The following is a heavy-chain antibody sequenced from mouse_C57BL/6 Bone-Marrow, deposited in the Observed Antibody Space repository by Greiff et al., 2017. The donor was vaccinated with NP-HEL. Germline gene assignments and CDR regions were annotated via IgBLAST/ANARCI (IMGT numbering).Heavy chain of an antibody. D-gene: IGHD1-1*01. CDR1: GYSFTGYY. CDR2: INPSTGGT. V-gene: IGHV1-43*01. Sequence: VQLQQSGPELVKPGASEKISCKASGYSFTGYYMHWVKQSSEKSLERIGEINPSTGGTSYNQKFKGQATLTVDKSSSTAYMQLKSLTSEDSAVYYCARNPHYVYGYYYAMDYWGQGTSVTVSS. J-gene: IGHJ4*01. CDR3: ARNPHYVYGYYYAMDY.